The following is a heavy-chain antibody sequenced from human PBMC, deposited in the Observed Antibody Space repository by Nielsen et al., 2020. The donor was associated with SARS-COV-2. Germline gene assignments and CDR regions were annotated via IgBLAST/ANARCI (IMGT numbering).Heavy chain of an antibody. CDR1: GFTFSDSY. D-gene: IGHD3-10*01. CDR3: TKFRVMDV. V-gene: IGHV3-11*06. CDR2: ISSSSSYT. J-gene: IGHJ6*02. Sequence: GGSLRLSCAASGFTFSDSYMSWIRQAPGKGLEWISYISSSSSYTNYADSLKGRFTISRDNDKNSLYLQMNSLRDEDTAVYYCTKFRVMDVWGQGTTVTVSS.